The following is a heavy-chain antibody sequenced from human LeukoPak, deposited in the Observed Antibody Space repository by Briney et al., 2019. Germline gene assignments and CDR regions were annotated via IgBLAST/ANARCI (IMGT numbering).Heavy chain of an antibody. CDR1: GFTFSSYA. CDR2: ISYDGSNK. D-gene: IGHD1-26*01. V-gene: IGHV3-30-3*01. CDR3: ARDRRWELPDY. J-gene: IGHJ4*02. Sequence: GGSLRLSCAASGFTFSSYAMHWVRQAPGKGLEWVAVISYDGSNKYYADSVKGRFTISRDNSKNTLYLQMNSLRAENTAVYYCARDRRWELPDYWGQGTLVTVSS.